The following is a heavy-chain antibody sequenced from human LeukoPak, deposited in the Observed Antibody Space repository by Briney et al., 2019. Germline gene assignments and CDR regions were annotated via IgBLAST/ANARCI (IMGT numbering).Heavy chain of an antibody. CDR1: GGSISSGSYY. J-gene: IGHJ2*01. CDR2: IYTSGST. CDR3: ARDRGQWLVDWYFDL. Sequence: SETLSLTCTVSGGSISSGSYYWSWIRQPAGKGLEWVGRIYTSGSTNYNPSLKSRVTISVDTSKNQFSLKLSSVTAADTAVYYCARDRGQWLVDWYFDLWGRGTLVTVSS. V-gene: IGHV4-61*02. D-gene: IGHD6-19*01.